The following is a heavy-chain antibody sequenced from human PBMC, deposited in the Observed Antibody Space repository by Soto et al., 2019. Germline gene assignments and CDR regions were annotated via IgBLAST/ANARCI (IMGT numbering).Heavy chain of an antibody. V-gene: IGHV1-18*01. J-gene: IGHJ4*02. Sequence: QVPLVQSGAEVKKPGASVKVSCKGSGYIFTTYGITWVRQAPGQGLEWMGWISAHDGNTNYAQKLDSIATVTRDTSTSTAYMELRNLRSDDTAVYYCARGRYGDYWGQGALVTVSS. D-gene: IGHD1-1*01. CDR3: ARGRYGDY. CDR2: ISAHDGNT. CDR1: GYIFTTYG.